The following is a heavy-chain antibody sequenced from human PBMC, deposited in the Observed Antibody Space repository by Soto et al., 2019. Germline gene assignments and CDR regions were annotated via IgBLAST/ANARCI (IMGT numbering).Heavy chain of an antibody. Sequence: PGGSLRLSCTVSGFTFSTSAMSWVRQAPGKGLEWVSAITGSGAGTYYADTVKGRFTISRDNSKNTLYLQMNSLRAEDTAGYYCATMGVWGQGTTVTVSS. V-gene: IGHV3-23*01. CDR2: ITGSGAGT. CDR3: ATMGV. CDR1: GFTFSTSA. J-gene: IGHJ6*02.